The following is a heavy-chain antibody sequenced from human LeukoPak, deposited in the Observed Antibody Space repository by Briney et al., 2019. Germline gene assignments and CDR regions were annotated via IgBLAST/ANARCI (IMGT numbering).Heavy chain of an antibody. Sequence: SETLPLTCTVSGGSISSGGYYWSWIRQHPGKGLEWIGYIYYSGSTYYNPSLQSRVSISVDTSKNQFSLKLSSVTAADTAVYYCACTPSMAAAGTLMDWGQGTLVTVSS. D-gene: IGHD6-13*01. CDR2: IYYSGST. V-gene: IGHV4-31*03. CDR3: ACTPSMAAAGTLMD. CDR1: GGSISSGGYY. J-gene: IGHJ4*02.